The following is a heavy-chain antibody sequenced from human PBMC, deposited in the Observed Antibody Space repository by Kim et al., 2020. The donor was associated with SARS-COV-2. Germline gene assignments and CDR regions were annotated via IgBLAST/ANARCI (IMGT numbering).Heavy chain of an antibody. Sequence: ASVKVSCKVSGYTLTELSMHWVRQAPGKGLEWMGGFDPEDGETIYAQKFQGRVTMTEDTSTDTAYMELSSLRSEDTAVYYCATGGRGIAAAGRFDYWGQGTLVTVSS. V-gene: IGHV1-24*01. CDR1: GYTLTELS. CDR2: FDPEDGET. D-gene: IGHD6-13*01. J-gene: IGHJ4*02. CDR3: ATGGRGIAAAGRFDY.